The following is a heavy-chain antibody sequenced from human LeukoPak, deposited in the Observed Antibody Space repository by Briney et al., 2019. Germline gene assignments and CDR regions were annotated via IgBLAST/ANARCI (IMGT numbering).Heavy chain of an antibody. Sequence: ASVKVSCKVSGYRLTDLSMHWVRQVPGKGLQWMGGFDPDEGKVIYAQKFQGRVTVTADKSTSTAYMELSSLRSEDTAVYYCARGRFGSSWYRGWYYYYYMDVWGKGTTVTVSS. D-gene: IGHD6-13*01. J-gene: IGHJ6*03. CDR2: FDPDEGKV. CDR3: ARGRFGSSWYRGWYYYYYMDV. V-gene: IGHV1-24*01. CDR1: GYRLTDLS.